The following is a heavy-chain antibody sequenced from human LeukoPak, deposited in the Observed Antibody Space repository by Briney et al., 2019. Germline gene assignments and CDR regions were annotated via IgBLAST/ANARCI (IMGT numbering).Heavy chain of an antibody. V-gene: IGHV3-33*01. Sequence: GGSLRLSCAASGFTFSSYGMHWVRQAPGKGLEWVAVIWDDGSNKYYADSVKGRRTISRDNYKNTLYMQMNSLRAEDTAVYYCARESSGWYFDLWGRGTLVTVSS. CDR1: GFTFSSYG. CDR3: ARESSGWYFDL. CDR2: IWDDGSNK. J-gene: IGHJ2*01. D-gene: IGHD6-25*01.